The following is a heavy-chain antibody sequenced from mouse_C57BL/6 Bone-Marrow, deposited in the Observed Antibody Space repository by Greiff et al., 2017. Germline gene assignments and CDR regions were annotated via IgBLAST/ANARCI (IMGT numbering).Heavy chain of an antibody. Sequence: QVQLQQPGAELVKPGASVKLSCKASGYTFTSYWMHWVKQRPGQGLEWIGMIHPNSGSTNYNEKFKSKATLTVDKSSSTAYMQLSSLTSEDSAVYYCARPPFYYGSLMDYWGQGTSVTVSS. CDR3: ARPPFYYGSLMDY. CDR1: GYTFTSYW. J-gene: IGHJ4*01. V-gene: IGHV1-64*01. CDR2: IHPNSGST. D-gene: IGHD1-1*01.